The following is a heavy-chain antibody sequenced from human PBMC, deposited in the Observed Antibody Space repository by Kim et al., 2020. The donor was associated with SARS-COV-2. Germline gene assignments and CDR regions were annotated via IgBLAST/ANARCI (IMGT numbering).Heavy chain of an antibody. CDR2: IWYDGSNK. D-gene: IGHD6-6*01. Sequence: GGSLRLSCAASGFTFSSYGMHWVRQAPGKGLEWVAVIWYDGSNKYYADSVKGRFTISRDNSKNTLYLQMNSLRAEDTAVYYCARDVWVYSSSGLRYWGQGTLVTVPS. CDR1: GFTFSSYG. J-gene: IGHJ4*02. CDR3: ARDVWVYSSSGLRY. V-gene: IGHV3-33*01.